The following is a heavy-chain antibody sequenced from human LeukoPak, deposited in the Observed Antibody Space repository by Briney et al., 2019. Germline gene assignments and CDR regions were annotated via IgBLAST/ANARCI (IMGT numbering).Heavy chain of an antibody. CDR2: IYYSGST. V-gene: IGHV4-59*01. J-gene: IGHJ6*03. Sequence: PSETLSLTCTVSGGSISSYYWSWIRQPPGKGLEWIGYIYYSGSTNYNPSLKSRVTISVDTSKNQFSLKLSSVTAADTAVYYCGGRRAARSYNYYYYYMDVWGKGTTVTASS. CDR3: GGRRAARSYNYYYYYMDV. CDR1: GGSISSYY. D-gene: IGHD6-6*01.